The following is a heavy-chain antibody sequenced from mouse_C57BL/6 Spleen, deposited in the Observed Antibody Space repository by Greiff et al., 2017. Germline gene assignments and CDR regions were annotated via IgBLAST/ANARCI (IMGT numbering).Heavy chain of an antibody. CDR3: AREDYDGMDY. Sequence: EVQVVESEGGLVQPGSSMKLSCTASGFTFSDYYMAWVRQVPEKGLEWVANINYDGSSTYYLDSLKSRFILSRDNAKNMLYMQMSSLKSEDTATYYCAREDYDGMDYWGQGTSVTVSS. V-gene: IGHV5-16*01. CDR2: INYDGSST. J-gene: IGHJ4*01. CDR1: GFTFSDYY. D-gene: IGHD2-4*01.